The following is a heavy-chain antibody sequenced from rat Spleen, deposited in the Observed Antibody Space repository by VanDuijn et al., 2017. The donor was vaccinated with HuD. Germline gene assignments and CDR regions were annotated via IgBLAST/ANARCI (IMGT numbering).Heavy chain of an antibody. Sequence: EVQLVESDGGLVQPGRSLKLSCAASGFTFSNYDMAWVRQAPTKGLEWVASISPSGGSTYYRDSVKGRFTVSRDNAKSTLYLQMDSLRSEDTATYYCARHWGYYYSGDDYWYFDFWGPGTMVTVSS. CDR3: ARHWGYYYSGDDYWYFDF. CDR1: GFTFSNYD. J-gene: IGHJ1*01. CDR2: ISPSGGST. D-gene: IGHD1-1*01. V-gene: IGHV5S23*01.